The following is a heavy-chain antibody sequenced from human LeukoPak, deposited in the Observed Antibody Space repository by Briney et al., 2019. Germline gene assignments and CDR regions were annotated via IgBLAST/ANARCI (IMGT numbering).Heavy chain of an antibody. CDR2: ISNSGTTI. J-gene: IGHJ5*02. CDR1: GFTFSSFE. D-gene: IGHD5-24*01. Sequence: PGGSQRLSCAVSGFTFSSFEMHWVRQAPGKGLEWISYISNSGTTIYYADSVKGRFTVSRVNAKNSLYLQMNSLKAEDTAVYYCARAPQLDGYNLNPWGQGTLVTVSS. V-gene: IGHV3-48*03. CDR3: ARAPQLDGYNLNP.